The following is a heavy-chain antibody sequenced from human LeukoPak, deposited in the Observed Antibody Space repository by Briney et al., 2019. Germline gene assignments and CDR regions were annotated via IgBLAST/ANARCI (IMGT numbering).Heavy chain of an antibody. CDR3: AKDQKDTARD. D-gene: IGHD5-18*01. Sequence: GGSLRLSCAASGFTFSSYGMHWVRQAPGKGLEWVAVISYDGSNKYYADSVKGRFTISRDNSKNTLYLQMNSLRAEDTAVYYCAKDQKDTARDWGQGTLVTVSS. CDR2: ISYDGSNK. CDR1: GFTFSSYG. V-gene: IGHV3-30*18. J-gene: IGHJ4*02.